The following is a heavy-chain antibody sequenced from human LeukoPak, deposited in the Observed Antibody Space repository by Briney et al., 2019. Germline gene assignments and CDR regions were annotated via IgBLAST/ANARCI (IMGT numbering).Heavy chain of an antibody. D-gene: IGHD6-13*01. Sequence: SVKVSCKASGGTFSSYAISWVRQAPGQGLEWMGRIIPILGIANYAQKFQGRVTITADKSTSTAYMELSSLRSEDTAVYYCARGHSSSWYSYFDYWGQGTLVTVSS. V-gene: IGHV1-69*04. CDR3: ARGHSSSWYSYFDY. J-gene: IGHJ4*02. CDR2: IIPILGIA. CDR1: GGTFSSYA.